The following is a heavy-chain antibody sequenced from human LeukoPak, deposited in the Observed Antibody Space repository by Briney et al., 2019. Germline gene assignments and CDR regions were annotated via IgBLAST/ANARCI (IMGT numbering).Heavy chain of an antibody. D-gene: IGHD3-16*01. CDR1: GFTFSSYA. CDR2: INHNGNVN. Sequence: GGSLRLSCAASGFTFSSYAMSWVRQAPGRGLEWVASINHNGNVNYYVDSVKGRFTISRDNAKNSLYLQMSNLRAEDTAVYFCARGGGLDVWGQGATVTVSS. CDR3: ARGGGLDV. J-gene: IGHJ6*02. V-gene: IGHV3-7*03.